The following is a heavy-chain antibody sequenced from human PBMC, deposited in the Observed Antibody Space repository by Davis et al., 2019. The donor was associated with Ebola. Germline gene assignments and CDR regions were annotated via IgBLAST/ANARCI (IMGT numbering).Heavy chain of an antibody. CDR1: GFIFNNYW. J-gene: IGHJ4*02. CDR2: INGDGSEI. CDR3: VKNSGWYKLDC. D-gene: IGHD6-19*01. Sequence: GESLKISCAASGFIFNNYWMTWVRQAPGKGLEWVANINGDGSEIGYVGSVKGRFTISRDNAKNSLYLQMDSLRGEDTAVYYCVKNSGWYKLDCWGQGTLVTVSS. V-gene: IGHV3-7*01.